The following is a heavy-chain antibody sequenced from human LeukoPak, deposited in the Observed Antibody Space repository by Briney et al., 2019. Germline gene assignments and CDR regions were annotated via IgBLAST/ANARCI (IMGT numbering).Heavy chain of an antibody. V-gene: IGHV3-21*06. CDR3: ARVVYSGSYYSDY. CDR1: AFTFSTYS. Sequence: SGGSLRLSCAASAFTFSTYSMNWVRQAPGKGLEWVSSISTGSNYIYYADSVKGRFTISRDNAKNSLYLQMNSLRAEDTAVYYCARVVYSGSYYSDYWGQGTLVTVSS. J-gene: IGHJ4*02. CDR2: ISTGSNYI. D-gene: IGHD1-26*01.